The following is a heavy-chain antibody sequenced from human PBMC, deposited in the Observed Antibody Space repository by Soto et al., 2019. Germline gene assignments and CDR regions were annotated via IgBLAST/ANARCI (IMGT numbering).Heavy chain of an antibody. CDR1: GGSIRSDDYY. V-gene: IGHV4-39*01. CDR3: GRLEGLATISYYFDY. J-gene: IGHJ4*02. D-gene: IGHD3-9*01. Sequence: SETLSLTCTVSGGSIRSDDYYWGWVRQPPGKGLEWIGSVYYSGSTYYNPSLESRVTISVDKSKNQFSLKLMSLSAADTAVYYCGRLEGLATISYYFDYWGQGALVTVSS. CDR2: VYYSGST.